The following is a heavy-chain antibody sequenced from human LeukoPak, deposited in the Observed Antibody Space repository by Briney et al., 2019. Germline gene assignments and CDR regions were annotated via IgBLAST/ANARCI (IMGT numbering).Heavy chain of an antibody. J-gene: IGHJ6*04. CDR2: INGRGTIT. CDR1: GFSLSSYE. V-gene: IGHV3-48*03. Sequence: GGSLRLSCTASGFSLSSYEMNWVRQAPGKGLEWVSYINGRGTITYYADSVKGRFTISRDNAKSSLSLQLSSLRVEDTAIYYCARDDSLVYDILAGYPPSGYYGVDVWGKGTTVIVSS. CDR3: ARDDSLVYDILAGYPPSGYYGVDV. D-gene: IGHD3-9*01.